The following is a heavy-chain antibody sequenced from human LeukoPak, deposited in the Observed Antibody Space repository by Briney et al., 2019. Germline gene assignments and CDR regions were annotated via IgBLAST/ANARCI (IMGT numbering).Heavy chain of an antibody. D-gene: IGHD2-2*01. CDR1: GGSISSYY. J-gene: IGHJ4*02. Sequence: SETLSLTCTVSGGSISSYYWSWIRQPPGKGLEWIGYIYYSGSTNYNPSLKSRVTISVDTSKNQFSLKLSSVTAADTAVYYCAREGQLRAFDYWGQGTLVTVSS. CDR3: AREGQLRAFDY. V-gene: IGHV4-59*12. CDR2: IYYSGST.